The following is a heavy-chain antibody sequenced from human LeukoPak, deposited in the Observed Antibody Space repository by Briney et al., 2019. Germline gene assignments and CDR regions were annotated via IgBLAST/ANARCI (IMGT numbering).Heavy chain of an antibody. CDR1: GGTFRSYA. CDR3: ASIIWTGYYNFYTDV. CDR2: IIPIFPKA. J-gene: IGHJ6*03. D-gene: IGHD3-9*01. Sequence: SVKLSCKASGGTFRSYAISWVRQAPGQGLEWMGGIIPIFPKANYAQTLKGRVTMTTDTSTNTAYMELRSLRAEDTAGYYCASIIWTGYYNFYTDVWGKGTTVTIS. V-gene: IGHV1-69*05.